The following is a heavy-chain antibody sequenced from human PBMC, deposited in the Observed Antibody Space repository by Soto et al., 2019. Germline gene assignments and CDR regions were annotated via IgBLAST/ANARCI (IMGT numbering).Heavy chain of an antibody. CDR1: GFTFSDYY. V-gene: IGHV3-11*01. Sequence: QVQLVESGGGLVKPGGSLRLSCAASGFTFSDYYMIWIRQAPGKGLEWVSYISSSGTTIYHADSVKGRFTISRDNAKNSLFLQMISLRAEDTAVYYCARGTSIFYGMDVWGQGTTVTVSS. CDR3: ARGTSIFYGMDV. D-gene: IGHD3-9*01. CDR2: ISSSGTTI. J-gene: IGHJ6*02.